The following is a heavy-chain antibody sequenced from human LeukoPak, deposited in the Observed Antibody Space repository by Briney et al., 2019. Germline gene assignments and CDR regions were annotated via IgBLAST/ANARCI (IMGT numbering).Heavy chain of an antibody. CDR1: GFTFSDYS. D-gene: IGHD1-26*01. CDR3: ARPSGVGDY. Sequence: GGSLRLSCAASGFTFSDYSMNWVRQAPGKGLEWVSYISSGSSTIYYADSVKGRFTISRDNAKNSLYLQMNSLRAEDTAVYYCARPSGVGDYWGQGTLVTVSS. J-gene: IGHJ4*02. V-gene: IGHV3-48*01. CDR2: ISSGSSTI.